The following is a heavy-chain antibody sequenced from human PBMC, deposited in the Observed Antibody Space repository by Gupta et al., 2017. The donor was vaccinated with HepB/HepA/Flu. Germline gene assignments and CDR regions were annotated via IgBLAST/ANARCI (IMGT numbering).Heavy chain of an antibody. D-gene: IGHD3-22*01. CDR2: TWFVGSNK. J-gene: IGHJ4*02. V-gene: IGHV3-33*01. CDR3: ARAGYYDSSGYLDY. Sequence: QVQLVESGGGVVQPGRSLRLSCAASGISFSNHGMPWVRQAPGKGLEWVAFTWFVGSNKYYADSVKGRFTISRDNSKNTLYLHMTSLRAEDTAVYYCARAGYYDSSGYLDYWGQGTLVTVSS. CDR1: GISFSNHG.